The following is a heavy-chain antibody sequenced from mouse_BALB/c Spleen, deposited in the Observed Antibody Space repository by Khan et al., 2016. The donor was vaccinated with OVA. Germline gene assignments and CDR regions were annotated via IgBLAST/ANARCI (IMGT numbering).Heavy chain of an antibody. D-gene: IGHD2-10*01. CDR2: IWSDGST. Sequence: QVQLQQSGPGLVAPSQSLSITCTISGFSLTNYGVHWVRQPPGKGLEWLVVIWSDGSTTYNSALKSRLTNSKAKSKSQVFLKMNSLQTDDTAVYFCARQPYYHYNIMDYWGQGTSVTVSS. V-gene: IGHV2-6-1*01. CDR1: GFSLTNYG. J-gene: IGHJ4*01. CDR3: ARQPYYHYNIMDY.